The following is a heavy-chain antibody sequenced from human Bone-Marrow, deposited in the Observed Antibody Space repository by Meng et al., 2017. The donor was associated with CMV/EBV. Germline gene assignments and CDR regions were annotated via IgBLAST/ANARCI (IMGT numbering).Heavy chain of an antibody. CDR1: GYSFTNDW. Sequence: SGYSFTNDWISWVRQIPGKGLEWMGRIDPSDSYTRYSPSFQGHVTFSADKSINTAYLQWSSLKASDTAMYYCARHPSTYSYGYFGDYWGQGTLVTVSS. CDR2: IDPSDSYT. D-gene: IGHD5-18*01. J-gene: IGHJ4*02. CDR3: ARHPSTYSYGYFGDY. V-gene: IGHV5-10-1*01.